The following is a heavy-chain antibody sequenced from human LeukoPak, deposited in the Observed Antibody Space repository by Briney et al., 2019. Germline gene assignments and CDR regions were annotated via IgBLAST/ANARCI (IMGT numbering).Heavy chain of an antibody. V-gene: IGHV3-21*01. CDR1: GFTLSRYS. D-gene: IGHD1-1*01. Sequence: GGSLRLSCAASGFTLSRYSMNWVRQAPGKGLEWVSSISSGSSYIYYAGSVKGRFTISRDNAKNSLYLQMNSLRAEDTAVYYCARGQTGIAFDIWGQGTMVTVSS. CDR2: ISSGSSYI. J-gene: IGHJ3*02. CDR3: ARGQTGIAFDI.